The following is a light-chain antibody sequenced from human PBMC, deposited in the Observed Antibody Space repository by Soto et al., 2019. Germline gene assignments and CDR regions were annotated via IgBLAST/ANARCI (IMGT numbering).Light chain of an antibody. CDR2: YDS. CDR3: QVWDSSSDLGV. Sequence: SYELTQPPSVSVAPGKTARITCGGDNIESKSVHWYQQRPGQAPVLVIYYDSDRPSGIPERFSGSNSGNTATLTISRVEAGDEADYYCQVWDSSSDLGVFGGGTKLTVL. V-gene: IGLV3-21*04. J-gene: IGLJ3*02. CDR1: NIESKS.